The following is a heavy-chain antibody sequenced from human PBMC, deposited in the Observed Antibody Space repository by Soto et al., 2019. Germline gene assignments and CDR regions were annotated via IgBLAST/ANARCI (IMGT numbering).Heavy chain of an antibody. J-gene: IGHJ4*02. D-gene: IGHD1-1*01. V-gene: IGHV1-18*01. CDR2: ISAHNGNT. CDR1: GYTFTSYV. CDR3: ARGRYGDY. Sequence: QVHLGQSGAEVKKPGASVKVSCKCSGYTFTSYVITWVRQAPGQGLEWMGWISAHNGNTDYAQKVQGRVTVTRDTSTSTAYMELRSLRSDDTAVYYCARGRYGDYWGQGALVTVSS.